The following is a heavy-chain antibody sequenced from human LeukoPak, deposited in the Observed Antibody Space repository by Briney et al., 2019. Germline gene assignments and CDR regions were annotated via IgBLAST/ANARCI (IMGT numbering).Heavy chain of an antibody. CDR2: ISSSSSTI. CDR3: ARDKIDIVVVPAAIFKSDYYYYYMDV. D-gene: IGHD2-2*01. V-gene: IGHV3-48*04. CDR1: GFTFSSYS. J-gene: IGHJ6*03. Sequence: PGGSLRLSCAASGFTFSSYSMNWVRQAPGKGLEWVSYISSSSSTIYYAAAVKGRFTISRDNAKNSLYLQMNSLRAEDTAVYYCARDKIDIVVVPAAIFKSDYYYYYMDVWGKGTTVTVSS.